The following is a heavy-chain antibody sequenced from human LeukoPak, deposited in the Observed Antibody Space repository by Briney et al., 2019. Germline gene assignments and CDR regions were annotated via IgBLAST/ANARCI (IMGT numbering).Heavy chain of an antibody. D-gene: IGHD3-10*01. CDR3: AWNYYYGSGSHHDY. CDR2: ITSSSSYI. Sequence: PGGSLRLSCAASGFTFSSYNMNWVRQAPGKGLEWVSSITSSSSYIYYADSVKGRFTISRDNAKNSVYLQMNSLRAEDTALYYCAWNYYYGSGSHHDYWGQGTLVTVSS. V-gene: IGHV3-21*04. J-gene: IGHJ4*02. CDR1: GFTFSSYN.